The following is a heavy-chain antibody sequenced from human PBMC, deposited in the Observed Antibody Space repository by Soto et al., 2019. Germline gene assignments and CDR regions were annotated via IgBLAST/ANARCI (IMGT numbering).Heavy chain of an antibody. D-gene: IGHD3-3*01. CDR1: GGSISSYY. Sequence: PSETLSVTCTVSGGSISSYYWSWIRQPPGKGLEWIGYIYYSGSTNYNPSLKSRVTISVDTSKNQFSLKLSSVTAADTAVYYCARGIRGWYDFWSGYYGGTHFDYWGQGTLVTVSS. J-gene: IGHJ4*02. V-gene: IGHV4-59*01. CDR2: IYYSGST. CDR3: ARGIRGWYDFWSGYYGGTHFDY.